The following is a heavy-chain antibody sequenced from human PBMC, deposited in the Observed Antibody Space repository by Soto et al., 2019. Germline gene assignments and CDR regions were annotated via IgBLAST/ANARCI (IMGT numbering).Heavy chain of an antibody. CDR2: TIPVLDIT. CDR1: GGSFSSHT. CDR3: GISRYESNLSYHGKDV. J-gene: IGHJ6*02. V-gene: IGHV1-69*02. D-gene: IGHD3-22*01. Sequence: QVQLVQSGAEVKKPGSSLKVSCKASGGSFSSHTISWVRLAPGQGLEWMGRTIPVLDITTYAQNFQGRVTRTADKSTGTASMELSSLRSEDTAVYYCGISRYESNLSYHGKDVWGQGTTVTVSS.